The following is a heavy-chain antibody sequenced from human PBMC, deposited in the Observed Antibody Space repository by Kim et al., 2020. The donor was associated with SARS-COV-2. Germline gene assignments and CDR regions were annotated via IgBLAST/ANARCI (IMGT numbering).Heavy chain of an antibody. J-gene: IGHJ2*01. V-gene: IGHV3-11*01. CDR3: ARDPGGYSNWYFDL. Sequence: GGSLRLSCAASGFTFSDYYMSWIRQAPGKGLEWVSYISSSGSTIYYADSVKGRFTISRDNTKNSLYLQMNSLRAEDTAVYYCARDPGGYSNWYFDLWGRGTLVTVSS. CDR2: ISSSGSTI. D-gene: IGHD2-21*02. CDR1: GFTFSDYY.